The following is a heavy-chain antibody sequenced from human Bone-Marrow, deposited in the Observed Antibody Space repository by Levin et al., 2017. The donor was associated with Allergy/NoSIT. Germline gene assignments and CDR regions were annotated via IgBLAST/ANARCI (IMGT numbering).Heavy chain of an antibody. Sequence: GESLKISCKASGYSVTSYYMHWVRQAPGLGPEWMGMINPNDGTSDSAQRFQGRVSITRDTSTSTFFLDLSSLRSDDTDVYDWVRDRGDRRAEYYPRKRYYLDFWGQGTLVTVSS. CDR1: GYSVTSYY. CDR3: VRDRGDRRAEYYPRKRYYLDF. CDR2: INPNDGTS. V-gene: IGHV1-46*01. J-gene: IGHJ4*02. D-gene: IGHD2/OR15-2a*01.